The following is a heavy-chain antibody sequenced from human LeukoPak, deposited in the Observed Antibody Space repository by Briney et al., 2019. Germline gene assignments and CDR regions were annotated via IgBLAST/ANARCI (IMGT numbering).Heavy chain of an antibody. Sequence: KPGGSPRLSCAVSGFTFTIYSMNWVRQAPGKGLEWVSSISSSSSYNYYADSVKGRFTISRDNAKNSLYLQMNSLRAEDTAVYYCARGGSGWYIDYWGQGTLVTVSS. J-gene: IGHJ4*02. CDR2: ISSSSSYN. V-gene: IGHV3-21*01. CDR1: GFTFTIYS. CDR3: ARGGSGWYIDY. D-gene: IGHD6-19*01.